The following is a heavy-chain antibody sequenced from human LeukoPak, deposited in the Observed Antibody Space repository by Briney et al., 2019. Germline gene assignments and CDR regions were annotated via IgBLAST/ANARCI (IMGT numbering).Heavy chain of an antibody. D-gene: IGHD1-20*01. Sequence: GGSLRLSRAASGFTFTNAWMNWVRQAPGKGLEWVGRIKSKADGETIDYAAPVKGRFTFSRDDSKNMLYLQMNSLKSEDTAVYYCSTLTSRGLSDSWGQGTLVTVSS. J-gene: IGHJ4*02. V-gene: IGHV3-15*07. CDR3: STLTSRGLSDS. CDR1: GFTFTNAW. CDR2: IKSKADGETI.